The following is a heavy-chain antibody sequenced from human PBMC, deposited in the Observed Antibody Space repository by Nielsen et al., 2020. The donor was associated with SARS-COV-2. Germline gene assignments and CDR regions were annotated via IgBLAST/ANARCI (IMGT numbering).Heavy chain of an antibody. CDR3: ARVGAAIDAFDI. Sequence: GGSLRLSCAASGFTFSSYAMHWVRQAPGKGLEWVAVISYDGSNKYYADSVKGRFTISRDNAKNSLYLQMNSLRAEDTAVYYCARVGAAIDAFDIWGQGTMVTVSS. CDR1: GFTFSSYA. J-gene: IGHJ3*02. V-gene: IGHV3-30-3*01. CDR2: ISYDGSNK. D-gene: IGHD2-2*02.